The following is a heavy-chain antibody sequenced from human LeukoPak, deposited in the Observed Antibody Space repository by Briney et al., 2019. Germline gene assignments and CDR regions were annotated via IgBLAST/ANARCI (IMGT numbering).Heavy chain of an antibody. J-gene: IGHJ1*01. CDR1: GDNVSNNSAA. CDR2: TYYRPKWYN. CDR3: VRAAAGGWFFQH. V-gene: IGHV6-1*01. Sequence: SQTLSLTCAISGDNVSNNSAAWNWIRQSPSRGLEWLGRTYYRPKWYNDYALSVKSRITINPDTSKNQFSLHLNSVTPDDTAVYYCVRAAAGGWFFQHWGQGTLVTVSS. D-gene: IGHD6-13*01.